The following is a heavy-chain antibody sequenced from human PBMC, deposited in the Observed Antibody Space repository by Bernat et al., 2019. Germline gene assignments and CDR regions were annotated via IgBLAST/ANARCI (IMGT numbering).Heavy chain of an antibody. CDR3: ARDVDNYYDSSGYTIDP. V-gene: IGHV3-30*05. CDR1: GFTFSSYG. Sequence: QVQLVESGGGVVQPGRSLRLSCAASGFTFSSYGMHWVRQAPGKGLEWVAVISYDGSNKYYADSVKGRFTISRDNSKNTLYLQMNSLRAEGTAVYYCARDVDNYYDSSGYTIDPWGQGTLVTVSS. CDR2: ISYDGSNK. J-gene: IGHJ5*02. D-gene: IGHD3-22*01.